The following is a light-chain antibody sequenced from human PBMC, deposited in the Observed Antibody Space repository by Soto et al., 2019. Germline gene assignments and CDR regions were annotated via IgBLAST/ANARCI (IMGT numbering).Light chain of an antibody. CDR2: GAS. CDR3: QQYNKWPRT. V-gene: IGKV3-15*01. CDR1: QSVSSN. Sequence: EIVMTQSPATLSVSPGERATLSCRASQSVSSNLAWYQQKPGQAPGLLIYGASTRATGIPARFSGSGSGTEFTLTISSLQSEDFAVYYCQQYNKWPRTFGGGTKVEIK. J-gene: IGKJ4*01.